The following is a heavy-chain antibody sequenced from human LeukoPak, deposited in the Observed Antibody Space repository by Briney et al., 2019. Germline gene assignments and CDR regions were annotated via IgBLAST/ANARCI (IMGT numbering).Heavy chain of an antibody. CDR2: IYYSGST. V-gene: IGHV4-59*01. CDR3: ASNLNYYGSGSYRGFDY. CDR1: DGSICSYY. Sequence: SETLSLTCTVSDGSICSYYWSWIRQPPGEGLEWIGYIYYSGSTNYNPSLKSRVTISVDTSKNQFSLKLSSVTAADTAVYYCASNLNYYGSGSYRGFDYWGQGTLVTVSS. J-gene: IGHJ4*02. D-gene: IGHD3-10*01.